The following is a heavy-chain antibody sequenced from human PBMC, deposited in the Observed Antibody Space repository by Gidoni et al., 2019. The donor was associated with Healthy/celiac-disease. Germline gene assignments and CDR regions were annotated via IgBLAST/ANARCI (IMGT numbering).Heavy chain of an antibody. Sequence: EVQLVQSGAEVKKPGESLKISCKGSGYSFTSYWIGWVRQMPGKGLEWMGIIYPGDSDTRYSPSFQGQVTISADKSISTAYLQWSSLKASDTAMYYCARLIPPGIDRYYYYGMDVWGQGTTVTVSS. CDR1: GYSFTSYW. J-gene: IGHJ6*02. CDR3: ARLIPPGIDRYYYYGMDV. V-gene: IGHV5-51*03. D-gene: IGHD1-1*01. CDR2: IYPGDSDT.